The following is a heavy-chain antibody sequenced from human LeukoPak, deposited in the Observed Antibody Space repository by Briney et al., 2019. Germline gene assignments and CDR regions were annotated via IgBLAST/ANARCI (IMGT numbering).Heavy chain of an antibody. CDR1: GGSISSGGYS. Sequence: SETLSLTCAVSGGSISSGGYSWSWIRQPPGKGLEWIGYIYHSGSTYYNPSLKSRVTISVDRSKNQYSLRLTSVTAADTAVYYCAREGYYDSSGYNWFDPWGQGTLVNVSS. V-gene: IGHV4-30-2*01. CDR2: IYHSGST. J-gene: IGHJ5*02. CDR3: AREGYYDSSGYNWFDP. D-gene: IGHD3-22*01.